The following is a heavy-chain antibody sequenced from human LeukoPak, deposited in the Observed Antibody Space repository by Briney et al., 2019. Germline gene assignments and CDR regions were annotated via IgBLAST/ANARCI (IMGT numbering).Heavy chain of an antibody. D-gene: IGHD4-17*01. V-gene: IGHV4-59*12. J-gene: IGHJ4*02. CDR3: ARGGDGDYSIDY. Sequence: PSETLSLTCTVSGGSISSYYWSWIRQPPGKGLEWIGYIYYSGSTNYNPSLKSRVTISVDTSKNQFSLKLSSVTAADTAVYYCARGGDGDYSIDYWGQGTLVTVSS. CDR2: IYYSGST. CDR1: GGSISSYY.